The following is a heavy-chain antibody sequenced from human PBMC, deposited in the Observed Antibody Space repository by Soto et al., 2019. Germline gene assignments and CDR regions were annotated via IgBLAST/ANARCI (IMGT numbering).Heavy chain of an antibody. CDR3: ASVVMGLNNWFDP. D-gene: IGHD3-22*01. CDR2: NIPIFGTV. V-gene: IGHV1-69*01. CDR1: GGTFGSYV. Sequence: QVQLVQSGAEVKRPGSSVKVSCKPSGGTFGSYVISWVRQVPGQGLEWIGGNIPIFGTVKYAQKYQGRVTITADESTSTVYMELRSLSFEDTAVYYCASVVMGLNNWFDPWGQGTLVTVSS. J-gene: IGHJ5*02.